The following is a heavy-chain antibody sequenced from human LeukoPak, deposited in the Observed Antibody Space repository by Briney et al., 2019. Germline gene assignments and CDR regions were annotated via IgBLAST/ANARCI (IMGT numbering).Heavy chain of an antibody. J-gene: IGHJ4*02. CDR3: ARVNYDCSGYYNDY. D-gene: IGHD3-22*01. CDR2: IIPIFGTA. CDR1: VDTFSSYA. Sequence: SVKVSCKPSVDTFSSYAISWVRQAPRQGREWMGGIIPIFGTANSAQKFQGRVTITPDESTSTAYMELSSLRSEDTAVYYCARVNYDCSGYYNDYWGQGTLVTVSS. V-gene: IGHV1-69*13.